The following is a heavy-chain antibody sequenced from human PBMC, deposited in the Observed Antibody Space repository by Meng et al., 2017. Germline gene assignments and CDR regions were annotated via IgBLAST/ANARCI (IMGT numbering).Heavy chain of an antibody. CDR2: MHPNSGNT. CDR3: ARYVAVAGVDY. J-gene: IGHJ4*02. V-gene: IGHV1-8*01. Sequence: QGTLVHAWDEVKKPGASVKVSFKASGYTFTSYDITWVRQATGQGLEWMGWMHPNSGNTGYAQKFQGRVTMTRNTSISTAYMELSSLRSEDTAVYYCARYVAVAGVDYWGQGTLVTVSS. CDR1: GYTFTSYD. D-gene: IGHD6-19*01.